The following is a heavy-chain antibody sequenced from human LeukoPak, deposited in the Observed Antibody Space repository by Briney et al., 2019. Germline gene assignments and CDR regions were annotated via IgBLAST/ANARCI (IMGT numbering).Heavy chain of an antibody. CDR3: ARQEAKWLTSFPFDY. CDR1: GFTFSDSG. D-gene: IGHD3-22*01. Sequence: GGSLRLSCAASGFTFSDSGMHWVRQAPGKGLEWLAFIRYDASNKYYADSVKGRFTISRDNSKNTLYLQMNSLRAEDTAVYYCARQEAKWLTSFPFDYWGQGTLVTVSS. J-gene: IGHJ4*02. CDR2: IRYDASNK. V-gene: IGHV3-30*02.